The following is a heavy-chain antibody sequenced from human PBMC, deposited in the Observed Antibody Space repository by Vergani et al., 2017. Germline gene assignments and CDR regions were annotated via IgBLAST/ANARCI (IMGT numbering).Heavy chain of an antibody. CDR3: ALFGGVIVIDY. V-gene: IGHV3-23*01. D-gene: IGHD3-16*02. CDR1: RFTFNNYA. J-gene: IGHJ4*02. CDR2: ISGSGDNT. Sequence: EVQLLESGGGLVQPGGSLRLSCAASRFTFNNYAMTWVRQAPGKGLEWVSSISGSGDNTYYADSVKGRFTVSRDNSKNTLYLRMSSLRVDDTAVYYCALFGGVIVIDYWGQGTLVTVSS.